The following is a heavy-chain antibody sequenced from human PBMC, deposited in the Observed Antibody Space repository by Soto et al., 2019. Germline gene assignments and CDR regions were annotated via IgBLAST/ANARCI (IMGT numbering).Heavy chain of an antibody. Sequence: EVQLLESGGGLVQPAGSLRLSCAASGFTFSIYTMSWFRQAPGKGLEWVSSIYGNGRSTFYSASVKGRFTISRDNSGNTVYLQRSSLRAEDTAIYYCAKDFTPDSRWDIDYWGQGSLVTVSS. D-gene: IGHD1-26*01. CDR1: GFTFSIYT. CDR2: IYGNGRST. J-gene: IGHJ4*02. V-gene: IGHV3-23*01. CDR3: AKDFTPDSRWDIDY.